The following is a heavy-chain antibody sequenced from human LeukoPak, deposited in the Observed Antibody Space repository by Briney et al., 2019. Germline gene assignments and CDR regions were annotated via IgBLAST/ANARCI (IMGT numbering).Heavy chain of an antibody. CDR2: IGGGDT. CDR3: AKDVQSFNSMWDYLDS. CDR1: GFGFSTYA. V-gene: IGHV3-23*01. Sequence: GGSLRLSCAASGFGFSTYAMSWVRQAPGKGLEWVAGIGGGDTHYADSVKGRFTISRDNEKSMVELQWTSLRAEDTAVYYCAKDVQSFNSMWDYLDSWGRGSLVTVSS. D-gene: IGHD1-26*01. J-gene: IGHJ4*02.